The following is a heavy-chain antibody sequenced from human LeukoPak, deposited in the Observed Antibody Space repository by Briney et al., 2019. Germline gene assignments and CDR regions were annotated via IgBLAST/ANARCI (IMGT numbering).Heavy chain of an antibody. CDR2: INPSGGST. J-gene: IGHJ4*02. D-gene: IGHD3-22*01. CDR1: GYTFTTYY. CDR3: ARVEGYDSSGYYYGY. Sequence: ASVKVSCKASGYTFTTYYMHWVRQAPGQGLEWMGIINPSGGSTSYAQKFQGRVTMARDTSTSTVYMEMSSLRSEDTAFYYCARVEGYDSSGYYYGYWGQGTLITVSS. V-gene: IGHV1-46*01.